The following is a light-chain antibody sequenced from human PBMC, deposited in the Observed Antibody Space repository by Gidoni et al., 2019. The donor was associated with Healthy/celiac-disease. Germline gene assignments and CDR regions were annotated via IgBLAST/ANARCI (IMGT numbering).Light chain of an antibody. Sequence: IVLTQSPATLSLSPGERATLSCRASQSVSSYLVWYQQKPGQAPRLLIYDASNRATGIPARFSGSGSGTDFTLTISSLEPEDFAVYYCQKRSNWLTFGGGTKVEIK. J-gene: IGKJ4*01. CDR3: QKRSNWLT. V-gene: IGKV3-11*01. CDR1: QSVSSY. CDR2: DAS.